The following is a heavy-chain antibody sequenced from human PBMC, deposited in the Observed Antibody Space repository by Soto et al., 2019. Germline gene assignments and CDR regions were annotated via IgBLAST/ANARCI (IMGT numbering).Heavy chain of an antibody. CDR1: GGSFSGYY. CDR2: INHSGST. V-gene: IGHV4-34*01. Sequence: QVHLQQWGAGLLKPSETLSLTCAVYGGSFSGYYWSWIRQPPGKGLEWIGKINHSGSTNYNPSLKSRVSISVGASNHQFSLKLSSVTAADTAVYYCARGRGDGYNQHWYFDLWGRGTLVTVSS. CDR3: ARGRGDGYNQHWYFDL. D-gene: IGHD3-10*01. J-gene: IGHJ2*01.